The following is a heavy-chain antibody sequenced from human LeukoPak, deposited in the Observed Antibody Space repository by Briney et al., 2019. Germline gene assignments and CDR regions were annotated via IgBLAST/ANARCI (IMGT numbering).Heavy chain of an antibody. Sequence: SVKVSCKASGGTFSSYAISWARQAPGQGLEWMGGIIPIFGTANYAQKFQGRVTITADESTSTAYMELSSLRSEDTAVYYCARERRLPTVTTPYYFDYWGQGTLVTVSS. J-gene: IGHJ4*02. CDR3: ARERRLPTVTTPYYFDY. V-gene: IGHV1-69*13. CDR1: GGTFSSYA. D-gene: IGHD4-17*01. CDR2: IIPIFGTA.